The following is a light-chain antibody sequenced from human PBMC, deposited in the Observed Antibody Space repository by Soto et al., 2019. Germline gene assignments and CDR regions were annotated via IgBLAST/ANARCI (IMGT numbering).Light chain of an antibody. CDR1: QNINSDS. J-gene: IGKJ5*01. CDR3: QQYGSSHT. CDR2: GAS. V-gene: IGKV3-20*01. Sequence: IVLTQSPGTLSLSPGERTTLSFGASQNINSDSFAWSQQKPGPAPRLLIFGASTRATGIPDRFSGSGAGAYFNLTISRLEPADFGVYYCQQYGSSHTFGQGTRLEIK.